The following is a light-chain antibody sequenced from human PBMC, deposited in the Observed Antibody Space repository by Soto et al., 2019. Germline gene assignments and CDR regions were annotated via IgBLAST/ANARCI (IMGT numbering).Light chain of an antibody. Sequence: ETVMTQSPATLSVSPGERATLSCRASQSVGSNLAWYQQKPGQAPRLLIYGASTRATGIPARFSGSGSGTEFTLTITSLQSEDFAVYYCQQYNNWPPWTFGQGTTVEIK. CDR3: QQYNNWPPWT. CDR2: GAS. V-gene: IGKV3-15*01. CDR1: QSVGSN. J-gene: IGKJ1*01.